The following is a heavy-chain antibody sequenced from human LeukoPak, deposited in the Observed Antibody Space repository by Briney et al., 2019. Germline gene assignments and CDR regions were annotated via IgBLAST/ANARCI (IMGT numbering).Heavy chain of an antibody. CDR1: GYTFTGYY. CDR2: INPNSGGT. D-gene: IGHD1-14*01. J-gene: IGHJ6*03. Sequence: RASVKVSCKASGYTFTGYYMHWVRQAPGQGLEWMGWINPNSGGTNYAQKFQGRVTMTRDTSISTAYMELSRLRSDDTAVYYCARDPRISAYYYYYYMDVWGKGTTVTVSS. V-gene: IGHV1-2*02. CDR3: ARDPRISAYYYYYYMDV.